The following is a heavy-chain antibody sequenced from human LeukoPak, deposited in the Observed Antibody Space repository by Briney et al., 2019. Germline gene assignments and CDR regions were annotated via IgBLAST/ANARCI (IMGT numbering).Heavy chain of an antibody. CDR3: AYSSGWY. CDR2: ISYDGSNK. D-gene: IGHD6-19*01. Sequence: GGSLRLSCAASGFTFSSYGMHWVRQAPGKGLEWVAVISYDGSNKYYADSVKGRFTISRDNSKNTLYLQMNSLRAEDTAVYYCAYSSGWYWGQGTLVTVSP. J-gene: IGHJ4*02. CDR1: GFTFSSYG. V-gene: IGHV3-30*03.